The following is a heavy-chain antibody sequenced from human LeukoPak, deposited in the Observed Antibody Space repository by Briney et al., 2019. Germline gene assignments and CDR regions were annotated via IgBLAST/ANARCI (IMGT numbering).Heavy chain of an antibody. J-gene: IGHJ4*02. CDR3: ARGKHTREPHFDY. V-gene: IGHV4-61*01. Sequence: SETLSLTCTVSGGSVSSGSYYWSWIRQPPGKGLEWIGYIYYSGSTYYNPSLKSRVTISVDTSKNQFSLKLSSVTAADTAVYYCARGKHTREPHFDYWGQGTLVTVSS. D-gene: IGHD5-24*01. CDR2: IYYSGST. CDR1: GGSVSSGSYY.